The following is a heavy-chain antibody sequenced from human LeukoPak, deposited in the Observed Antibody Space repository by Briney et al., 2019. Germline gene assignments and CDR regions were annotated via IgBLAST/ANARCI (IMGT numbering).Heavy chain of an antibody. CDR1: GFTFDDYA. D-gene: IGHD5-12*01. CDR2: ISWNSGSI. V-gene: IGHV3-9*03. J-gene: IGHJ4*02. Sequence: PGGSLRLSCAASGFTFDDYAMHWVRQAPGKGLEWVSGISWNSGSIGYADSVKGRFTISRDNAKNSLYLQMNSLRAEDMALYYCAKGGKRRGYSGYRGEYYFDYWGQGTLVTVSS. CDR3: AKGGKRRGYSGYRGEYYFDY.